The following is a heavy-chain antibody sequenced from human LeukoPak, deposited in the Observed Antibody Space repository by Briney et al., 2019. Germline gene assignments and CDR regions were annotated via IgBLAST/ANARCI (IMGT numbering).Heavy chain of an antibody. CDR2: TYYRSKWYN. J-gene: IGHJ6*03. CDR1: GDSVSSNSAA. D-gene: IGHD2-15*01. CDR3: ARVGYCSGGSCRHYYYYMDV. Sequence: SQTLSLTCAISGDSVSSNSAAWNWIRQSPSRGLEWLGRTYYRSKWYNDYAVSVKSRITINPDTSKNQFSLQLNSVTPEDTAVYYCARVGYCSGGSCRHYYYYMDVWGKGTTVTVSS. V-gene: IGHV6-1*01.